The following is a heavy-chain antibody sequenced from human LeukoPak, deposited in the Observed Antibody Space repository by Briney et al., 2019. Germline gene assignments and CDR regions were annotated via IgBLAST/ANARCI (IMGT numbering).Heavy chain of an antibody. CDR3: ARVLAYCGGDCYSVDY. CDR2: IYYTGTA. J-gene: IGHJ4*02. CDR1: GGSISGYF. D-gene: IGHD2-21*02. V-gene: IGHV4-59*12. Sequence: SETLSLTCTVSGGSISGYFWSWIRQPPGERLQFIGYIYYTGTASYNPSLNSRVTISVDTSKNQFSLKLSSVTAADTAVYYCARVLAYCGGDCYSVDYWGQGTLVTVSS.